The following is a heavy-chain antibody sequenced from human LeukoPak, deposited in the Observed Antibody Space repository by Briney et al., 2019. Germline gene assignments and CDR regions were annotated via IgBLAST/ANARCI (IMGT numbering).Heavy chain of an antibody. J-gene: IGHJ5*02. D-gene: IGHD2-2*01. V-gene: IGHV1-2*02. CDR3: ARLDCSSTSCYEANWFDP. Sequence: GASVKVSCKASGYTFTGYYMHWMRQAPGQGLEWMGWINPNSGGTNYAQKFQGRVTMTRDTSISTAYMELSRLRSDDTAVYYCARLDCSSTSCYEANWFDPWGQGTLVTVSS. CDR1: GYTFTGYY. CDR2: INPNSGGT.